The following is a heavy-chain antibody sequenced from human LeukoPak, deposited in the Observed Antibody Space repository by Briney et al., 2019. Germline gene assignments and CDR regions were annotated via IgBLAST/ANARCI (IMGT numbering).Heavy chain of an antibody. CDR2: IYTSGST. V-gene: IGHV4-4*09. Sequence: PSETLSLTCTVSGGSISSYYWSWIRQPPGKGLEWIGYIYTSGSTNYNPSLKSRVTISVDTSKNQFSLKLSSVTAADTAVYYCARLLGPFDAFDIWGQGTMVTVSS. J-gene: IGHJ3*02. CDR3: ARLLGPFDAFDI. D-gene: IGHD7-27*01. CDR1: GGSISSYY.